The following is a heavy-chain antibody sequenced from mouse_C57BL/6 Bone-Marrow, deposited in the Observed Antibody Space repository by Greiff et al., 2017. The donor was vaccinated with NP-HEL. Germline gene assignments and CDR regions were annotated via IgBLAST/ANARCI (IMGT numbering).Heavy chain of an antibody. CDR2: IYPGNGDT. J-gene: IGHJ3*01. Sequence: EVQLQQSGTVLARPGASVKMSCKTSGYTFTSYWMHWVKQRPGQGLEWIGAIYPGNGDTSYNQKFKGKAKLTAVTSASTAYMQLSSLTNEDSAVYYCTRENYGGSPWFAYWGQGTLVTVSA. V-gene: IGHV1-5*01. CDR3: TRENYGGSPWFAY. CDR1: GYTFTSYW. D-gene: IGHD1-1*01.